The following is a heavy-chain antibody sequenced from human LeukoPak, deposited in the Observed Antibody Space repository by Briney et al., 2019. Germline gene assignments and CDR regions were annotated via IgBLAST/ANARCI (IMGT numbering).Heavy chain of an antibody. CDR3: ARSRGALYLED. CDR1: GGSISSGGYY. V-gene: IGHV4-31*03. D-gene: IGHD3-10*01. Sequence: SQTLFLTCSVSGGSISSGGYYWSWFRQHPVKGLEWIGYSYYSGSTYYNPSLKSRGTISVDTSKNQVSLKLSSVTAADTAVYYCARSRGALYLEDWGKGTLVSVSS. J-gene: IGHJ4*02. CDR2: SYYSGST.